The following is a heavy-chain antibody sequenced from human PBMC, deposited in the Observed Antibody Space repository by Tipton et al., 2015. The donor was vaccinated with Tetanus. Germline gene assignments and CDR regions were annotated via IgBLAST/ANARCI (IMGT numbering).Heavy chain of an antibody. CDR3: ARDTDSSGGGIDY. CDR2: IYYSGST. D-gene: IGHD3-22*01. CDR1: GGSISSGDYY. J-gene: IGHJ4*02. Sequence: TLSLTCTVSGGSISSGDYYWSWIRQPPGKGLEWIGYIYYSGSTYYNPSLKSRVTISVDTSKNQFSLKLSSVTAADTAVHYCARDTDSSGGGIDYWGQGTLVTVSS. V-gene: IGHV4-30-4*01.